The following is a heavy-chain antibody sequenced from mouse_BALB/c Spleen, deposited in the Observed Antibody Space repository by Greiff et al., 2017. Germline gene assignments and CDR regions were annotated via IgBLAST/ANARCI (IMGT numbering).Heavy chain of an antibody. CDR1: GFNIKDTY. D-gene: IGHD4-1*01. J-gene: IGHJ2*01. CDR3: ARSLTLYYFDY. Sequence: VQLQQSGAELVKPGASVKLSCTASGFNIKDTYMYWVKQRPEQGLEWIGRIDPANGNTKYDPKFQGKATITADTSSNTAYLQLSSLTSEDTAVYYCARSLTLYYFDYWGQGTTLTVSS. V-gene: IGHV14-3*02. CDR2: IDPANGNT.